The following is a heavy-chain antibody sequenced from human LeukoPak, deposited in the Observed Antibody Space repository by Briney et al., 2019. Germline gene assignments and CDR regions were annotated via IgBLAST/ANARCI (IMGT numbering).Heavy chain of an antibody. CDR3: ARAGSSGWYEALDY. CDR2: INPNSGGT. J-gene: IGHJ4*02. CDR1: GYTFTGYY. V-gene: IGHV1-2*02. D-gene: IGHD6-19*01. Sequence: ASVKDSCKASGYTFTGYYMHWVRPAPGQGLEWMGWINPNSGGTNYAQKFQGRVTMTRDTSISTAYMELSRLRSDDTAVYYCARAGSSGWYEALDYWGQGTLVTVSS.